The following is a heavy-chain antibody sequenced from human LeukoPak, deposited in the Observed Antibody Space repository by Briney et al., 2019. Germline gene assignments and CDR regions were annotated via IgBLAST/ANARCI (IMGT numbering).Heavy chain of an antibody. Sequence: SVKVSCKASGGTFSSYAISWVRQAPGQGLEWMGGIIPIFGTANYAQKFQGRVTITTDESTSTAYMELRSLRSDDTAVYYCALLAIAAAGEFDYWGQGTLVTVSS. J-gene: IGHJ4*02. CDR1: GGTFSSYA. CDR2: IIPIFGTA. CDR3: ALLAIAAAGEFDY. V-gene: IGHV1-69*05. D-gene: IGHD6-13*01.